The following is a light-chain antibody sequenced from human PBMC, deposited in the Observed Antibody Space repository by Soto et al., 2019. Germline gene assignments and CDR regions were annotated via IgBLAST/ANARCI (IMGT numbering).Light chain of an antibody. J-gene: IGKJ4*01. CDR1: QSINNNF. CDR2: DAS. CDR3: HYPSDSPT. Sequence: IVLTQSPATLSLSPGERATLSCGASQSINNNFVAWYQKKPGLAPMLLIFDASFRAPGIPDRFSGIGYGHAFTLTITRLEPEDSALYFCHYPSDSPTLGVGTEVEIK. V-gene: IGKV3D-20*01.